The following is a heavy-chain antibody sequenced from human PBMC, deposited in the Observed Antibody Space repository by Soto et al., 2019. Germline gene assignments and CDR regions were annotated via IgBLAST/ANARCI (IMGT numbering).Heavy chain of an antibody. CDR3: ARDVGFFGVPKAQFNP. CDR1: GGSIDTYY. V-gene: IGHV4-59*01. Sequence: KTSETLSLTCSVSGGSIDTYYWTWIRQPPGKGLQWIGYIYYSGTTSYNPSLEGRVTISVDTSKNQFSLKLSSVTAADAAVYYCARDVGFFGVPKAQFNPWGQGILVTVSS. D-gene: IGHD3-3*01. CDR2: IYYSGTT. J-gene: IGHJ5*02.